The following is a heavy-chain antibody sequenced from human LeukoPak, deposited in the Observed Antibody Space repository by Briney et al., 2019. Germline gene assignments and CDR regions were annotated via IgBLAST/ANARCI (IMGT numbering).Heavy chain of an antibody. D-gene: IGHD3-22*01. V-gene: IGHV3-30*04. CDR1: GFTFSSYA. J-gene: IGHJ4*02. CDR3: ARRGYYYDSSGYGYYFDY. Sequence: GRSLRLSCAASGFTFSSYAMHWVRQAPGKGLEWVAVISYDGSNKYYADSVKGRFTISRDNSKNTLYLQMNSLRAEDTAVYYCARRGYYYDSSGYGYYFDYWGQGTLVTVSS. CDR2: ISYDGSNK.